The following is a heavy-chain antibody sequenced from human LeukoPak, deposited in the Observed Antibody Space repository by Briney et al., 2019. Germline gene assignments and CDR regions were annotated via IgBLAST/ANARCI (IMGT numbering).Heavy chain of an antibody. CDR1: GGTFSSYA. CDR3: ARYRVDILTGYYFDY. CDR2: IIPTFGTA. D-gene: IGHD3-9*01. Sequence: GASVKVSCKASGGTFSSYAISWVRQAPGQGLEWMGGIIPTFGTANYAQKFQGRVTITADESTSTAYMELSSLRSEDTAVYYCARYRVDILTGYYFDYWGQGTLVTVSS. J-gene: IGHJ4*02. V-gene: IGHV1-69*13.